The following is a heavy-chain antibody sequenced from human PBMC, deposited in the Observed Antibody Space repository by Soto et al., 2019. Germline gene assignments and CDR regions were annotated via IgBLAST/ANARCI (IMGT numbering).Heavy chain of an antibody. V-gene: IGHV1-3*01. CDR1: GYTFTSYA. Sequence: ASVKVSCKASGYTFTSYAMHWVRQAPGQRLEWMGWINAGNGNTKYSQRFQGRVTITRDTSACTAYMELSSLRSEDTAVYYCARDNDIVVVPGYMDVWGKGTTVTVSS. D-gene: IGHD2-2*01. J-gene: IGHJ6*03. CDR3: ARDNDIVVVPGYMDV. CDR2: INAGNGNT.